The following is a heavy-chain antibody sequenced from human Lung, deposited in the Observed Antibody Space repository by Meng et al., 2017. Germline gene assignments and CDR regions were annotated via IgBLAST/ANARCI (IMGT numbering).Heavy chain of an antibody. D-gene: IGHD4-11*01. CDR3: ARGPTTMAHDFDY. CDR1: DGYLRYYH. Sequence: VHPQPGGAVLSRPSGTLSLTCVVLDGYLRYYHWGGIRQPPGKGLEWIGEIKHSGRTNYNPSLESRDTISVDTSQNNLSLKLSSVTAADSAVYYCARGPTTMAHDFDYWGQGTLVTVSS. J-gene: IGHJ4*02. V-gene: IGHV4-34*01. CDR2: IKHSGRT.